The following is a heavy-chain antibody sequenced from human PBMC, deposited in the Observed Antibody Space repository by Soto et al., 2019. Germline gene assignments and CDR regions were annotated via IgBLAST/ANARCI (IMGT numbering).Heavy chain of an antibody. J-gene: IGHJ1*01. D-gene: IGHD1-1*01. CDR2: ISGNNGAT. V-gene: IGHV1-18*04. CDR1: GYTFANYG. Sequence: ASVKVSCKASGYTFANYGISWVRQAPGQGLEWMGWISGNNGATNYAPKVQDRITMTLDTSTGVASMALRSLRVEDTAVYYCVKWQTRNNLWGQGTLVTVSS. CDR3: VKWQTRNNL.